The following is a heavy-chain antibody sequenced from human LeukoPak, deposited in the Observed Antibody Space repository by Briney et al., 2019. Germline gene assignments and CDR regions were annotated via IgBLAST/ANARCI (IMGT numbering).Heavy chain of an antibody. D-gene: IGHD3-9*01. Sequence: GGSLRLSCAGTGFTFSTYAMHWVRQAPGKGLEWVATRSSDGNSKNYADSVKGRFTISRDNSKNTLYLQMNSLRAEDTAVYYCAKDREALRYFDWLGGDWFDPWGQGTLVTVSS. J-gene: IGHJ5*02. V-gene: IGHV3-30*04. CDR2: RSSDGNSK. CDR3: AKDREALRYFDWLGGDWFDP. CDR1: GFTFSTYA.